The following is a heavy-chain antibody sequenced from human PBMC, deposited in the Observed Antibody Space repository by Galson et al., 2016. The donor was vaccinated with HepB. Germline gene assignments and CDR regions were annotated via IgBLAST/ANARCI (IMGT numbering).Heavy chain of an antibody. J-gene: IGHJ4*02. CDR3: ASLGSLGSFSRGLY. CDR2: IRDSTTM. D-gene: IGHD3-10*01. CDR1: GFTFNIYT. V-gene: IGHV3-48*01. Sequence: SLRLSCAASGFTFNIYTMNWVRQAPGKGLEWVSYIRDSTTMYHADSVKGRFTISRDNSKNTLYLQMNSLRAEDTAVYYCASLGSLGSFSRGLYWGQGTLVTVSS.